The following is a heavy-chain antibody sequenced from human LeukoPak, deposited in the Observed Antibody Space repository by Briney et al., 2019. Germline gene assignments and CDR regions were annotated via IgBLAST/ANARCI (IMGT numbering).Heavy chain of an antibody. CDR2: IYYSGST. Sequence: SQTLSLTCTVSGGSISSGDYYWSWIRQPPGKGLEWIGYIYYSGSTYYNPSLKSRVTISVDTPKNQFSLKQSSVTAADTAVYYCASMRGSYLGAFDIWGQGTMVTVSS. CDR1: GGSISSGDYY. J-gene: IGHJ3*02. D-gene: IGHD1-26*01. V-gene: IGHV4-30-4*08. CDR3: ASMRGSYLGAFDI.